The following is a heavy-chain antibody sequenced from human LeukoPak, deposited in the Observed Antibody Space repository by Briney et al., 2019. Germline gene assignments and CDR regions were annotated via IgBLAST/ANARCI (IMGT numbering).Heavy chain of an antibody. J-gene: IGHJ4*02. Sequence: PGRSLRLSCAASGFTFSSYGMHWVRQAPGKGLEWVAVIWYDGSNKYYADSVKGRFTISRDNSKNTLYLQMNSLRAEDTAVYYCERVLHYSGSYWGDNYFDYWGQGTLVTVSS. CDR3: ERVLHYSGSYWGDNYFDY. V-gene: IGHV3-33*01. CDR2: IWYDGSNK. CDR1: GFTFSSYG. D-gene: IGHD1-26*01.